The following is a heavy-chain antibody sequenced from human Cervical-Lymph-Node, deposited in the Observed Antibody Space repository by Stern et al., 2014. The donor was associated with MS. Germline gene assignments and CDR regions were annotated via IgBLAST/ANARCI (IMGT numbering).Heavy chain of an antibody. CDR3: ARELPDLNAFDI. V-gene: IGHV4-4*02. CDR2: ISHSGGT. CDR1: GGPISSSNW. D-gene: IGHD1-14*01. Sequence: VQLVESGPGLVKPSGTLSLTCAVSGGPISSSNWGSWVRQSPGKGLEWAGEISHSGGTKHSPSFARRVIISGDKSKNQFSLKLSYVAAADTAVYYCARELPDLNAFDIWGQGTMVTVSS. J-gene: IGHJ3*02.